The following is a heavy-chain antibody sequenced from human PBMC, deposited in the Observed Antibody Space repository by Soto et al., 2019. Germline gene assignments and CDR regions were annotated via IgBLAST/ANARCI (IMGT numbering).Heavy chain of an antibody. CDR1: GFTFSSYS. D-gene: IGHD3-22*01. V-gene: IGHV3-21*01. CDR3: ARAVGDDSSGYYYVRFDP. Sequence: GGSLRLSCAASGFTFSSYSMNWVRQAPGKGLEWVSSISSSSSYIYYADSVKGRFTISRDKAKNSLYLQMNSLRAEDTAVYYCARAVGDDSSGYYYVRFDPWGQGTLVTVSS. CDR2: ISSSSSYI. J-gene: IGHJ5*02.